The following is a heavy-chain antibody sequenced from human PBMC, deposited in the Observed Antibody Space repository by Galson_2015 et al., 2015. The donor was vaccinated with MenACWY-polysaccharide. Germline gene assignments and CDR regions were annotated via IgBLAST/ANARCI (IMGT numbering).Heavy chain of an antibody. V-gene: IGHV3-43*02. CDR2: ISGDGGST. D-gene: IGHD2-2*01. J-gene: IGHJ6*02. Sequence: SLRLSCAASGFTFDDYAMHWVHQAPGKGLEWVSLISGDGGSTYYADSVKGRFTISRDNSKNSLYLQMNSLRTEDTALYYCAKDETYCSSTSCLYYYYGMDVWGQGTTVTVSS. CDR3: AKDETYCSSTSCLYYYYGMDV. CDR1: GFTFDDYA.